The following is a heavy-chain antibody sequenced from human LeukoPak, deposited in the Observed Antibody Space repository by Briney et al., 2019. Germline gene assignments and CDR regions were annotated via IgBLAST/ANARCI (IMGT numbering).Heavy chain of an antibody. CDR3: VKTHYYDSSDFFDY. D-gene: IGHD3-22*01. CDR2: ITTKGGST. CDR1: AFTFSSYA. J-gene: IGHJ4*02. V-gene: IGHV3-64D*09. Sequence: GGSLRLSCSASAFTFSSYAMHWVRQAPGKGLEYVSGITTKGGSTYYADSVKGRFTISRDNSKNTLYLQMSSLRPEDTCVYYCVKTHYYDSSDFFDYWGQGTLVTVSS.